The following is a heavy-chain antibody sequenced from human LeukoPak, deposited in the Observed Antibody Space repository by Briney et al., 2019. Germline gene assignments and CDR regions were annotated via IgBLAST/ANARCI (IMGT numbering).Heavy chain of an antibody. CDR2: IIAIFGTA. CDR1: GGTFSSYA. CDR3: ARDEVYYDSSGYYYVKLDY. V-gene: IGHV1-69*06. D-gene: IGHD3-22*01. Sequence: ASVKVSCKASGGTFSSYAISWVRQAPGQGLEWMGGIIAIFGTANYAQKFQGRVTITADKSTSTAYMELSSLRSEDTAVYYCARDEVYYDSSGYYYVKLDYWGRGTLVTVSS. J-gene: IGHJ4*02.